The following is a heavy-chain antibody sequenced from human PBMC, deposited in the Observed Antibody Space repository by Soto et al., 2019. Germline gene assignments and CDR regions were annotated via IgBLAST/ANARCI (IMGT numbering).Heavy chain of an antibody. J-gene: IGHJ6*02. D-gene: IGHD2-2*01. CDR1: GGSISSGGYY. CDR3: ARVSDATYCMDV. V-gene: IGHV4-31*03. CDR2: IYYSGST. Sequence: PSETLSLTCTVSGGSISSGGYYWSWIRQHPGKGLEWIGYIYYSGSTYYNPSLKSRVTISVDTSKNQFSLKLSSVTAADTAVYYCARVSDATYCMDVWGQGTTVTVSS.